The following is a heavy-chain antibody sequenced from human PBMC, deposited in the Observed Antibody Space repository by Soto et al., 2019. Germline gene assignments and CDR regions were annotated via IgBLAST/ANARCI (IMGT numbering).Heavy chain of an antibody. D-gene: IGHD1-26*01. J-gene: IGHJ4*02. V-gene: IGHV1-69*08. CDR2: IVPLLGIT. CDR3: ATEKFGAGRAGVSD. Sequence: QVPLVQSGAELKKPGSSVKVSCEASGGTSTIYTITWVRQAPGQGLAWLGRIVPLLGITNYARNFQDRLTITADQSKGTAYMELSSLRFEDTALYYCATEKFGAGRAGVSDWGQGTQVTVSS. CDR1: GGTSTIYT.